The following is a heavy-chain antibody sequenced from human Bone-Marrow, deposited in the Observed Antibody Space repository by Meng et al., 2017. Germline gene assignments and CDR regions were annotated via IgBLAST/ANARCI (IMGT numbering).Heavy chain of an antibody. CDR1: GFSVSSNY. J-gene: IGHJ4*02. D-gene: IGHD7-27*01. Sequence: GESLKISCAVSGFSVSSNYMTWVLQAPGKGLEWVSVVYTGGSTYYADSVNGRFTISRDDSKNTLYLQMNSLKVEDTAVYYCARGPLGIVVLDYWGQGTLVTVSS. V-gene: IGHV3-53*01. CDR2: VYTGGST. CDR3: ARGPLGIVVLDY.